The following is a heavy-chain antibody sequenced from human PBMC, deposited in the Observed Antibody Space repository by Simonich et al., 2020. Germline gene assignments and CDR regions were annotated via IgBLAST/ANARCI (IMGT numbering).Heavy chain of an antibody. CDR2: ISYEGSNK. CDR3: ARDHLDSGSYYFDY. J-gene: IGHJ4*02. CDR1: GFTFSRYA. D-gene: IGHD1-26*01. V-gene: IGHV3-30*07. Sequence: QVQLVESGGGVVQPGRSLRLSCAASGFTFSRYAMHWVCQAQGKGREWIAVISYEGSNKYYTDAMKGRFTISRDNSKNTLYLQMNSLRAEDTAVYYCARDHLDSGSYYFDYWGQGTLVTVSS.